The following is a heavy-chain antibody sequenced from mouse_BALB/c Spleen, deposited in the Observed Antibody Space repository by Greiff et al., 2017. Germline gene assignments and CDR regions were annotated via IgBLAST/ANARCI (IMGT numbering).Heavy chain of an antibody. CDR3: ARSTTGWFAY. D-gene: IGHD1-1*01. V-gene: IGHV1-66*01. CDR1: GYSFTSYY. Sequence: VQLQQSGPELVKPGASVKISCKASGYSFTSYYIHWVKQRPGQGLEWIGWIFPGSGNTKYNEKFKGKATLTADTSSSTAYMQLSSLTSEDSAVYFCARSTTGWFAYWGQGTLVTVSA. CDR2: IFPGSGNT. J-gene: IGHJ3*01.